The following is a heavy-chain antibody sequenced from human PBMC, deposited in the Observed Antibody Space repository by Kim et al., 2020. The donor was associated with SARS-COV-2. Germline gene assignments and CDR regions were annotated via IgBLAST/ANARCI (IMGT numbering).Heavy chain of an antibody. J-gene: IGHJ4*02. CDR3: ASRYYYGSGTTESFDY. Sequence: LRSRVTISVDTSKNHFSLKLSSVTAADTAVYYCASRYYYGSGTTESFDYWGQGTLVTVSS. V-gene: IGHV4-34*01. D-gene: IGHD3-10*01.